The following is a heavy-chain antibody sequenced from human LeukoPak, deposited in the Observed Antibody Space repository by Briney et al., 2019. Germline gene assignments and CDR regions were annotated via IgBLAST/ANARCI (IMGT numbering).Heavy chain of an antibody. D-gene: IGHD4-23*01. Sequence: GRSLRLSCAASGFTFDDYAMHWVRQAPGKGLEWVSRILGNGGTTYYGDSVKGRFTISRDNSKNSLFLQMFSLRTEDTALYYCAKGTRDYGGLPRWYFDLWGRGTLVTVSS. V-gene: IGHV3-43*02. J-gene: IGHJ2*01. CDR2: ILGNGGTT. CDR1: GFTFDDYA. CDR3: AKGTRDYGGLPRWYFDL.